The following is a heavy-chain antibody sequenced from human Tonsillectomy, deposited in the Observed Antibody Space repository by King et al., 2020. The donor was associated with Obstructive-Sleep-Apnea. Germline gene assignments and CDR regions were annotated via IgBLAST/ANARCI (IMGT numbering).Heavy chain of an antibody. V-gene: IGHV4-59*01. CDR3: ARASSNYVILAGYHPRWFDP. CDR2: LYYSGST. J-gene: IGHJ5*02. CDR1: GDSISSYY. D-gene: IGHD3-9*01. Sequence: QLQESGPGLVKPSETLSLTCTVSGDSISSYYWSWIRQPPGKALEWIGYLYYSGSTNYNPSLKSRVTISVDTSKNQFSLKLSSVTAADTAVYYCARASSNYVILAGYHPRWFDPWGQGTLVSVSS.